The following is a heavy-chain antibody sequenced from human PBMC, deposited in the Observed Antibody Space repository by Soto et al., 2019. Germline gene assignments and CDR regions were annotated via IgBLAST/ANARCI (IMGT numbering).Heavy chain of an antibody. CDR2: IYYSGST. CDR3: AREGYGRSWYDY. J-gene: IGHJ4*02. V-gene: IGHV4-31*03. D-gene: IGHD5-18*01. Sequence: PSETLSLTCTVSGGSISSGGYYWSWIRQHPGKGLEWIGYIYYSGSTYYNPSLKSRVTISVDTSKNQFSLKLSSVTAADTAVYYCAREGYGRSWYDYWGQATLVTAPQ. CDR1: GGSISSGGYY.